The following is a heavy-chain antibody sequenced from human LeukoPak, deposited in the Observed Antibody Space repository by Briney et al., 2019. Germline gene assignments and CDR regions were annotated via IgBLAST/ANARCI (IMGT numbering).Heavy chain of an antibody. CDR1: GFTFSSYA. CDR2: ISGSGGST. J-gene: IGHJ6*02. CDR3: AKTSWDIVVVPAAIYYYYYGMDV. V-gene: IGHV3-23*01. D-gene: IGHD2-2*01. Sequence: PGGSLRLSCAASGFTFSSYAMSWGRPAPGKGLGWVSAISGSGGSTSYTHSVKGLFTISSDNSKNTLYLQMNSLRAEDTAVYYCAKTSWDIVVVPAAIYYYYYGMDVWGQGTTVTVSS.